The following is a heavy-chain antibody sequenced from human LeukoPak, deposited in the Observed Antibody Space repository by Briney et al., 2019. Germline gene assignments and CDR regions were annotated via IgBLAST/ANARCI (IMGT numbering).Heavy chain of an antibody. Sequence: SVKVSCKASGFTFTSSAVQWVRQARGQRLEWIGWIVVGSGNTNYAQKFQERVTITRDMSTSTAYMELSSLRSEYTAVYYCAAVSAYKQQLPPDYWGQGTLVTVSS. J-gene: IGHJ4*02. V-gene: IGHV1-58*01. CDR3: AAVSAYKQQLPPDY. CDR1: GFTFTSSA. D-gene: IGHD6-13*01. CDR2: IVVGSGNT.